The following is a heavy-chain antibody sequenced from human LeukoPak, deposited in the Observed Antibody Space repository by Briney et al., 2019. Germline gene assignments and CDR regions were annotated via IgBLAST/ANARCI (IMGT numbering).Heavy chain of an antibody. D-gene: IGHD3-3*01. CDR1: GVTISGYD. Sequence: GGSLSLSCAASGVTISGYDRHWVRQPSGKGLEWVGCIRSKANSYAKAYAKSVKGRFTISRYDSKNTAYLQMNSLKTEDTAVYYCTSLLYYTILGVATDAFDIWGQGTMVTVSS. V-gene: IGHV3-73*01. CDR2: IRSKANSYAK. CDR3: TSLLYYTILGVATDAFDI. J-gene: IGHJ3*02.